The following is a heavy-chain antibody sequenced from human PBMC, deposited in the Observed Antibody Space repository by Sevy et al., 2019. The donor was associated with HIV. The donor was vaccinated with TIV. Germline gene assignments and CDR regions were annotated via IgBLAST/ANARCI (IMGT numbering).Heavy chain of an antibody. CDR2: ISYDGNNK. J-gene: IGHJ1*01. CDR1: GFTFSSYA. Sequence: GGSLRLSCAASGFTFSSYAIHWVRQTPGMGLEWVAVISYDGNNKYYADSVKGRFTVSRDNSKNTLYAQMNSLRAEDTAVYYCAKDHNLWSEGGFLHHWGQSTLVTVSS. D-gene: IGHD3-10*01. CDR3: AKDHNLWSEGGFLHH. V-gene: IGHV3-30*18.